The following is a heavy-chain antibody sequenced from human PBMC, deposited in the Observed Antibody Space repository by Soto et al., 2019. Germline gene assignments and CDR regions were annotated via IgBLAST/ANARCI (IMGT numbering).Heavy chain of an antibody. D-gene: IGHD6-19*01. Sequence: EVQLLESGGGLVQPGGSLRLFCAASGFTFSNYAMTWVRQAPGKGLEWVSTLTSGGGSYYGDTVRGRFTISRDNSKSTLYLQMNSLGAEDTAVYYCARTYKLNSHSSGWSNRFDYWGQGTLVTGSS. CDR1: GFTFSNYA. J-gene: IGHJ4*02. CDR2: LTSGGGS. CDR3: ARTYKLNSHSSGWSNRFDY. V-gene: IGHV3-23*01.